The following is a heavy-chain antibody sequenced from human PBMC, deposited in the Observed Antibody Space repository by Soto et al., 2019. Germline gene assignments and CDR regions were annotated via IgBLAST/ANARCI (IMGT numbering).Heavy chain of an antibody. CDR1: GGTFSSYT. Sequence: SVKVSCKASGGTFSSYTISWVRQAPGQGLEWMGRIIPILGIANYAQKFQGRVTITADKSTSTAYMELSSLRSEDTAVYYCASSSSWYGWFDPWGQGTQVTVSS. CDR2: IIPILGIA. D-gene: IGHD6-13*01. J-gene: IGHJ5*02. V-gene: IGHV1-69*02. CDR3: ASSSSWYGWFDP.